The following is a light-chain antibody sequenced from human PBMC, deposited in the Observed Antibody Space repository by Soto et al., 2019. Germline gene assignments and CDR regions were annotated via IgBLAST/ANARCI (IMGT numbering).Light chain of an antibody. CDR2: YDS. CDR1: NIGSKS. J-gene: IGLJ2*01. Sequence: SYKLTQPPSVSVAPGKTARITCGGNNIGSKSVHWYQQKPGQAPVLVIYYDSDRPSGIPERFSGSNSGNTATLTISRVEAGDEADYYCQVWDSSPVVFGGGTKLTVL. CDR3: QVWDSSPVV. V-gene: IGLV3-21*04.